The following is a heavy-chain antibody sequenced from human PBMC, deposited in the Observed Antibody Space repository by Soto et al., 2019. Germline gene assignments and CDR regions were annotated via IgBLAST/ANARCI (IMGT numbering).Heavy chain of an antibody. Sequence: SLKVSCKASEFTFSRSAVQWVRQARGQRLEWIGWIVVGSGNTNYAQKLQERVTITRDTSTSTAYMELSSLRSDDTAMYYCAAGIHVLKYRYFDYWGQGTVGIVSS. D-gene: IGHD3-16*02. CDR1: EFTFSRSA. CDR2: IVVGSGNT. J-gene: IGHJ4*02. CDR3: AAGIHVLKYRYFDY. V-gene: IGHV1-58*01.